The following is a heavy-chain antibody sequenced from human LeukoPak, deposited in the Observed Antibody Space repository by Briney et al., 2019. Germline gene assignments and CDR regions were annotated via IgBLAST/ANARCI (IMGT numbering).Heavy chain of an antibody. CDR1: GFTVSSNY. Sequence: GGSLRLSCAATGFTVSSNYMSWVRQAPGKGLEWVSVIGGSGRSTYYADSVKGRFSISRDNSTNTLYLQMNSLRAEDTAVYYCARDDYGDYYFDYWGQGTLVTVSS. CDR3: ARDDYGDYYFDY. V-gene: IGHV3-23*01. D-gene: IGHD4-17*01. CDR2: IGGSGRST. J-gene: IGHJ4*02.